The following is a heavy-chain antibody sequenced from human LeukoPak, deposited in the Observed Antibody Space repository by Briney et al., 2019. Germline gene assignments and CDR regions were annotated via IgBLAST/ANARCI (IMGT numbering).Heavy chain of an antibody. CDR2: VHYSGST. CDR1: GGSISTSSHY. V-gene: IGHV4-39*07. J-gene: IGHJ4*02. D-gene: IGHD5-18*01. Sequence: PSETLSLTCSVSGGSISTSSHYWVWIRQPPGKGLEWIGSVHYSGSTYYNPSLKSRVTISVDTSKNQFFLKLTSVTAADTAVYYCATDPRGTYGYDYWGEGTLVTVSS. CDR3: ATDPRGTYGYDY.